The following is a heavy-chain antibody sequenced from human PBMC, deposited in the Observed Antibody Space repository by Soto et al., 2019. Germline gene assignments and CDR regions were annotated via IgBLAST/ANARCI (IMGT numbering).Heavy chain of an antibody. CDR2: FYYSGST. Sequence: QVQLQESGPGLVKPSETLSLTCTVSGGSISHYYWSWIRQPPGKGLEWIGYFYYSGSTNYNPSLKSRVTISLDTSKKQFSLQLSSVTAADTDVYFCARDRNIAEACDLWGLGTTVTVSS. CDR1: GGSISHYY. D-gene: IGHD2-15*01. J-gene: IGHJ3*01. CDR3: ARDRNIAEACDL. V-gene: IGHV4-59*13.